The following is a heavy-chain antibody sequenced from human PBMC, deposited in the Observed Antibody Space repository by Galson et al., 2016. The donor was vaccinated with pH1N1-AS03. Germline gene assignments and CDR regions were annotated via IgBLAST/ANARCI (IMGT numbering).Heavy chain of an antibody. J-gene: IGHJ1*01. Sequence: SLRLSCAASGFTFDDYAMHWVRQAPGKGLEWVSLISGDGSSTYYADSVKGRFTISRDNSKNSLYLQMSSLRTEDTAFYYCARDPFTNIVAVGTAYLQYWGQGTLVTVSS. V-gene: IGHV3-43*02. CDR2: ISGDGSST. D-gene: IGHD6-13*01. CDR3: ARDPFTNIVAVGTAYLQY. CDR1: GFTFDDYA.